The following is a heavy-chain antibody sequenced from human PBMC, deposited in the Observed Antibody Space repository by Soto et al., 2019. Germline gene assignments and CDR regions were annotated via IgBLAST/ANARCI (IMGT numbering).Heavy chain of an antibody. Sequence: ASVKFPCKASGYTFSDYYIHWVRQAPGQGLQWMGCINPKSGDRRYAQMFRGWVFMTRDTSISTAYMEVSGLKSDDTAVYFCARGAEVGIELAAFDQWGQGTLVTVSS. J-gene: IGHJ4*02. CDR3: ARGAEVGIELAAFDQ. V-gene: IGHV1-2*04. CDR1: GYTFSDYY. D-gene: IGHD2-8*02. CDR2: INPKSGDR.